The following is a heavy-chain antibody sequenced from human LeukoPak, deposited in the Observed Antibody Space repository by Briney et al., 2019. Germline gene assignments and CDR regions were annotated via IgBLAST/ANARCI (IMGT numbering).Heavy chain of an antibody. CDR2: ISSSSSYI. CDR3: AREYDSSGYYASQGDY. J-gene: IGHJ4*02. Sequence: GGSLRLSSAASGFTFSSYSMNWVRQAPGKGLEWVSSISSSSSYIYYADSVKGRFTISRDNAKNSLYLQMNSLRAEDTAVYYCAREYDSSGYYASQGDYWGQGTLVTVSS. D-gene: IGHD3-22*01. CDR1: GFTFSSYS. V-gene: IGHV3-21*01.